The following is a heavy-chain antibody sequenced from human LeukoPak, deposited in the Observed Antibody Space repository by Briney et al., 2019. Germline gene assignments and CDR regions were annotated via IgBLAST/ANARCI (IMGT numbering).Heavy chain of an antibody. CDR1: GGSISSYY. CDR3: ARDSYGTIDY. V-gene: IGHV4-59*01. D-gene: IGHD4-17*01. CDR2: IYYSGST. Sequence: SETLSLTCSVSGGSISSYYWSWIRQPPGKGLKWIGYIYYSGSTNYNPSLKSRVTISVDTSKNQFSLKLSSVTAADTAVYYCARDSYGTIDYWGQGTLVTVSS. J-gene: IGHJ4*02.